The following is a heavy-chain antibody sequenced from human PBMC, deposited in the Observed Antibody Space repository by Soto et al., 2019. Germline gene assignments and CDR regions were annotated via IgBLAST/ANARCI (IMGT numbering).Heavy chain of an antibody. CDR3: ARDGGCSSTSCYLPHYYYGMNV. D-gene: IGHD2-2*01. Sequence: SETLSLTCTASGGSISSYYWSWIRRPPGKGLEWFGYIYYSGSTNYNPSLKGRVTKSVDTSKNQFSLKLSYVTAADTAVYYCARDGGCSSTSCYLPHYYYGMNVWGQGTNVTVSS. CDR1: GGSISSYY. CDR2: IYYSGST. J-gene: IGHJ6*02. V-gene: IGHV4-59*01.